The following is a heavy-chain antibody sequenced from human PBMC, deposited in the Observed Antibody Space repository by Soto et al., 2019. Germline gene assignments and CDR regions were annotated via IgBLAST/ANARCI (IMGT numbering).Heavy chain of an antibody. D-gene: IGHD4-17*01. CDR3: AKGLYGDYEVNWFDP. V-gene: IGHV3-23*01. J-gene: IGHJ5*02. CDR1: GFTFSSYA. Sequence: GGSLRLSCAASGFTFSSYAMSWVRQAPGKGLEWVSAISGSGGSTYYADSVKGRFTISRDNSKNTLYLQMNSLRAEDTAVYYCAKGLYGDYEVNWFDPWGQGTLVTVSS. CDR2: ISGSGGST.